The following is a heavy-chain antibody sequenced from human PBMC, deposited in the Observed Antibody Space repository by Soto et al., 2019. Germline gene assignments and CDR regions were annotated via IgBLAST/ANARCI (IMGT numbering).Heavy chain of an antibody. V-gene: IGHV5-51*01. J-gene: IGHJ5*02. Sequence: PGESLKISCKGSGYSFTSYWIGWVRQMPGKGLEWMGIIYPGDSDTRYSPSFQGQVTISADKSISTAYLQWSSLKASDTAMYYCARALRFRGYYDSSGYSWFDPWGQGTLVTVSS. CDR1: GYSFTSYW. CDR3: ARALRFRGYYDSSGYSWFDP. D-gene: IGHD3-22*01. CDR2: IYPGDSDT.